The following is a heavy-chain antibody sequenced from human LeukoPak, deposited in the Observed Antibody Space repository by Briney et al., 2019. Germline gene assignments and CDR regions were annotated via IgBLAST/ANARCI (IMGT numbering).Heavy chain of an antibody. CDR3: ARVGHTSGWDFDY. Sequence: GASVKVSCKASGYTFTGHYIHWVRQTPGQGLEWMGFMNPNSGGTNYAQKFQGRVTMTRDTSISTAHMELSRLTSDDTAVYYCARVGHTSGWDFDYWGQGTLVAVSS. CDR1: GYTFTGHY. J-gene: IGHJ4*02. V-gene: IGHV1-2*02. CDR2: MNPNSGGT. D-gene: IGHD6-19*01.